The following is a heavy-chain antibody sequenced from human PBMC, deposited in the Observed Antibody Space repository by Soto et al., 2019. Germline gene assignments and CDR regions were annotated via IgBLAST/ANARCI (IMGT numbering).Heavy chain of an antibody. J-gene: IGHJ6*02. CDR3: AKSIAARQYYYYYGMDV. CDR1: GFTFSSYA. D-gene: IGHD6-6*01. V-gene: IGHV3-23*01. CDR2: ISGSGGST. Sequence: PGGSLRLSCAASGFTFSSYAMSWVRQSPGKGLEWVSAISGSGGSTYYADSVKGRFTISRDNSKNTLYLQMNSLRAEDTAVYYCAKSIAARQYYYYYGMDVWGQGTTVTVSS.